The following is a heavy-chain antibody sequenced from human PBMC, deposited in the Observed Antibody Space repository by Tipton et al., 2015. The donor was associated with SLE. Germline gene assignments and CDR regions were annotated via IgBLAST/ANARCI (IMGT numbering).Heavy chain of an antibody. V-gene: IGHV3-33*06. J-gene: IGHJ4*02. Sequence: SLRLSCTASGFTFSTFGMHWVRQAPGKGLEWVAVIWHDGSHKYYADSVKGRFTISRDNSKNTLFLQMNSPSVEDTAVYYCVKEAVAARLDYWGQGTLVTVSS. D-gene: IGHD6-6*01. CDR3: VKEAVAARLDY. CDR2: IWHDGSHK. CDR1: GFTFSTFG.